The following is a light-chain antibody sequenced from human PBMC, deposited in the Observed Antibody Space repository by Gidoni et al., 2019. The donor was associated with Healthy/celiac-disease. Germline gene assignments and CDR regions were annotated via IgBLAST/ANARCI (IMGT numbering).Light chain of an antibody. J-gene: IGKJ5*01. Sequence: EIVMTQSPATLSVSPGERATLPCRARQSVSSNLAWYQQKPGQAPRLLIYGASTRATGIPARFSGSGAGKELTRTISSLQSEDFAVYYCQQYNNWPLFGQXTRLEIK. CDR3: QQYNNWPL. CDR1: QSVSSN. V-gene: IGKV3-15*01. CDR2: GAS.